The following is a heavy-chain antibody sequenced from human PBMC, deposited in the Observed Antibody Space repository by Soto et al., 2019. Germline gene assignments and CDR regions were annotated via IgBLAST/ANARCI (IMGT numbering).Heavy chain of an antibody. V-gene: IGHV3-7*03. J-gene: IGHJ4*02. CDR1: GFSFRNYW. D-gene: IGHD4-17*01. CDR3: AKGYGYYFDS. Sequence: EVQLVESGGGLVQPGGSLRLSCAAPGFSFRNYWMSWVRQAPGKGLEWVLSIKHDGSETYSVDSVKGRFTSSRDNAENSVYLQMHCLRAEDTAVYFCAKGYGYYFDSWGQGTLVTVSS. CDR2: IKHDGSET.